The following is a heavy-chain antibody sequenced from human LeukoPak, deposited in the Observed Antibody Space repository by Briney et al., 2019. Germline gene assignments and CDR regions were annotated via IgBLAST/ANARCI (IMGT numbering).Heavy chain of an antibody. J-gene: IGHJ3*02. V-gene: IGHV4-30-4*01. CDR1: GGSISSGDYY. D-gene: IGHD3-10*01. Sequence: PSQTLSLTCTVSGGSISSGDYYWSWIRQPPGKGLEWIGYIYYSGSTYYNPSLKSRVTISVDTSKNQFSLKLSSVTAADTAVYYCARESVTTVRGVMGGDDAFDIWGQGTMVTVSS. CDR2: IYYSGST. CDR3: ARESVTTVRGVMGGDDAFDI.